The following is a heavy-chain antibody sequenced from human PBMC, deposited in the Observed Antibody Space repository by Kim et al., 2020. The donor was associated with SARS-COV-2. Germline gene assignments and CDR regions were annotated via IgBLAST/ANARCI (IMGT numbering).Heavy chain of an antibody. J-gene: IGHJ4*02. CDR3: ARDETVSAAAAGPFDY. D-gene: IGHD6-13*01. Sequence: FQGRVTMTRDTSTSTVYMELSSLRSEDTAVYYCARDETVSAAAAGPFDYWGQGTLVTVSS. V-gene: IGHV1-46*01.